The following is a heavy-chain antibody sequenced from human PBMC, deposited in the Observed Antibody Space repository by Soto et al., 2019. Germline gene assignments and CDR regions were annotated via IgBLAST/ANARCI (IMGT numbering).Heavy chain of an antibody. CDR3: ARSSGSYYAAFYDT. V-gene: IGHV3-33*01. J-gene: IGHJ5*02. Sequence: QAQLEESGGGVVQPGTSLRLSCAASAFSFSSSGMHWVRQAPGKGLEWVAAIWDDGGNKYYADSVKGRFTIPRDNSKNTLFLQMNSLRAEDTALYYSARSSGSYYAAFYDTWGQGTLVSVSS. CDR2: IWDDGGNK. CDR1: AFSFSSSG. D-gene: IGHD1-26*01.